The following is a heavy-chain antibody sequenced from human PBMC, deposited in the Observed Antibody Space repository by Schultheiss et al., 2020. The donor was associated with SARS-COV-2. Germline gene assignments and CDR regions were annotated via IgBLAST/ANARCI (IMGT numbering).Heavy chain of an antibody. CDR2: IYYSGST. CDR1: GGSISSYY. Sequence: SETLSLTCTVSGGSISSYYWSWIRQPPGKGLEWIGYIYYSGSTNYNPSLKSRVTISVDTSNNQFSLKLNSVTAADTAVYYCARGVGSYYDVFDYWGQGTLVTVSS. D-gene: IGHD1-26*01. CDR3: ARGVGSYYDVFDY. J-gene: IGHJ4*02. V-gene: IGHV4-59*12.